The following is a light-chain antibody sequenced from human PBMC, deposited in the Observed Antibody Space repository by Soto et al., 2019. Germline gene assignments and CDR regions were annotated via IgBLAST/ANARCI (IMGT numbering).Light chain of an antibody. Sequence: DIQMTQSPSSLSASVGDRVTITCRASQGMNNYLAWYQQKPGKVPKLLIYAESTLQSGVTSRFSGGGSGTDFTTTITRLQAEDVATYYCQKYDPVHTWTFDQGTKVEIK. V-gene: IGKV1-27*01. CDR1: QGMNNY. J-gene: IGKJ1*01. CDR2: AES. CDR3: QKYDPVHTWT.